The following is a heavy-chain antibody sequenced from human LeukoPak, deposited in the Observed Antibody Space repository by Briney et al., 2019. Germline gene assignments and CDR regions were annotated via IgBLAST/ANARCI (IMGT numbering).Heavy chain of an antibody. Sequence: ASVKVSCKASGGTFSSYAISWVRQAPGQGLEWMGRIIPILGIANYAQKFQGRVTITADKSTSTAYMELSSLRSEDTAVYYCARAKHYDSSGRILDYWGQGTLVTASS. CDR1: GGTFSSYA. D-gene: IGHD3-22*01. CDR3: ARAKHYDSSGRILDY. V-gene: IGHV1-69*04. J-gene: IGHJ4*02. CDR2: IIPILGIA.